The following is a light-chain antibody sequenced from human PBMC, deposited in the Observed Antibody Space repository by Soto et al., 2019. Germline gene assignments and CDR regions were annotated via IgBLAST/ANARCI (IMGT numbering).Light chain of an antibody. V-gene: IGKV4-1*01. CDR2: WAS. CDR1: QSVLYNSDNKNY. CDR3: QQYYTTLP. J-gene: IGKJ4*01. Sequence: DIVMTQSPDSLAVSLGERATINCKSSQSVLYNSDNKNYLAWYQQKPGQPPKLLIYWASTRDSGVPDRFSGSGSGADFTLTISSLQAEDVAVYYCQQYYTTLPFAGGTKVEIK.